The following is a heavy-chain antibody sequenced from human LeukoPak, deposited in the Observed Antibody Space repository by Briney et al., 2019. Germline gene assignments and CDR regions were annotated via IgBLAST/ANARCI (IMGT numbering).Heavy chain of an antibody. CDR1: GGSISSGDYY. J-gene: IGHJ4*03. V-gene: IGHV4-30-4*01. Sequence: SETLSLTCTVSGGSISSGDYYWSWIRQPPGKGLEWIGYVYYSGSTYYNPSLKSRVTISVDTSKNQFSLKLSSVTAADTAVYYCARETDYDIELGGYFDYWARGPWSPSPQ. D-gene: IGHD3-9*01. CDR2: VYYSGST. CDR3: ARETDYDIELGGYFDY.